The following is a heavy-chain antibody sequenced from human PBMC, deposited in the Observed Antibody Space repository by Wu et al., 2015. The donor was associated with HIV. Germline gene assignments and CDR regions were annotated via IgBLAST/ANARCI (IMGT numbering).Heavy chain of an antibody. CDR2: IIPIFRTA. Sequence: QVQLVQSGAEVKEPGSSVKVSCKASGGIFRSLLINWVRQAPGQGLEWVGGIIPIFRTANYAQKFQGRVTITTDESTNTAYMELSGLQSDDTAMYYCARGLAAPGNLRENWFDPWGEGTLVTVSS. J-gene: IGHJ5*02. CDR1: GGIFRSLL. CDR3: ARGLAAPGNLRENWFDP. D-gene: IGHD6-13*01. V-gene: IGHV1-69*05.